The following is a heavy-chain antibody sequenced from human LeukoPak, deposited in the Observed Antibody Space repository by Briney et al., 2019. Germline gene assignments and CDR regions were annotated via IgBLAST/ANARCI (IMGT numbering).Heavy chain of an antibody. CDR2: IHESGST. CDR3: ARHEGFSQKD. J-gene: IGHJ4*02. CDR1: GVSMSSNSW. V-gene: IGHV4-4*02. Sequence: PSETLSLTCAVSGVSMSSNSWWSWVRQPPGKGLEWIGEIHESGSTNYNPSLKSRVTISVDKSKDQFSLKLSSVTAADTAVYYCARHEGFSQKDWGQGTQVTVS.